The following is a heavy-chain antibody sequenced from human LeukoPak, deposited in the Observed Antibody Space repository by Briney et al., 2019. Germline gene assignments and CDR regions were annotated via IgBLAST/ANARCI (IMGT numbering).Heavy chain of an antibody. D-gene: IGHD4-17*01. CDR3: ARSAVTRGYYYGMDV. CDR1: GYTFTGYY. J-gene: IGHJ6*02. V-gene: IGHV1-2*06. Sequence: ASVKVSCKASGYTFTGYYMHWVRQAPGQGLEWMGRINPNSGGTNYAQKFRGRVTMTRDTSISTAYMELSRLRSDDTAVYYCARSAVTRGYYYGMDVWGQGTTVTVSS. CDR2: INPNSGGT.